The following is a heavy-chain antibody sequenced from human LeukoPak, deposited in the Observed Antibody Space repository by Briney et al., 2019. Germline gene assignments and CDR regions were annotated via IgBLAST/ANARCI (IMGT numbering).Heavy chain of an antibody. J-gene: IGHJ4*02. CDR2: IYYSGST. D-gene: IGHD3-3*01. V-gene: IGHV4-39*01. CDR3: ARSYYDFWSGYFDY. CDR1: GDSISSSSYY. Sequence: PSETLSLTCTVSGDSISSSSYYWGWIRQPPGKGLEWIGSIYYSGSTYYNPSLKSRVTISVDTSKNQFSLKLRSVTAADTAVYYCARSYYDFWSGYFDYWGQGTLVTVSS.